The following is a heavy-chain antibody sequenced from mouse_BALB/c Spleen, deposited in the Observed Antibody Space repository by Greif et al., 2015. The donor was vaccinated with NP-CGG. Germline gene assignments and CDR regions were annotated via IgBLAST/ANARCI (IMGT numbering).Heavy chain of an antibody. CDR3: ARCDLYDGYHYFDY. CDR1: GYSITSDYA. D-gene: IGHD2-3*01. J-gene: IGHJ2*01. V-gene: IGHV3-2*02. Sequence: EVKLVESGPGLVKPSQSLSLTCTVTGYSITSDYAWNWIRQFPGNKLEWMGYISYSGSTSYNPSLKSRISITRDTSKNQFFLQLNSVTTEDTATYYCARCDLYDGYHYFDYWGQGTTLTVSS. CDR2: ISYSGST.